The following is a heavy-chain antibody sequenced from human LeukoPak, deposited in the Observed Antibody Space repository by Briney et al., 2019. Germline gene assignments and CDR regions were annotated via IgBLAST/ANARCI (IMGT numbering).Heavy chain of an antibody. V-gene: IGHV4-39*07. CDR3: ARAPGGDFWSGSQYFFDY. CDR2: IYYSGTT. CDR1: DGSIRSGPYY. J-gene: IGHJ4*02. Sequence: PSETLSLTCSVSDGSIRSGPYYWGWIRQPPGKGLEWIATIYYSGTTYYNPSLKSRVTMSVDTSKNQFSLKLSSVTAADTALYYCARAPGGDFWSGSQYFFDYWGQGTLVTVSS. D-gene: IGHD3-3*01.